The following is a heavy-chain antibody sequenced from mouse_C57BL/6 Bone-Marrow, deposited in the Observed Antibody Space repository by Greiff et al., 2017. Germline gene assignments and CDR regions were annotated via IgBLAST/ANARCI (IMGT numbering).Heavy chain of an antibody. CDR3: ARREIYYDMDY. Sequence: QVHVKQPGAELVKPGASVKLSCKASGYTFTSYWMHWVKQRPGQGLEWIGMIHPNSGSTNYNEKFKSKATLTVDKSSSTAYMQLSSLTSEDSAVYYCARREIYYDMDYWGQGTSVTVSS. V-gene: IGHV1-64*01. J-gene: IGHJ4*01. CDR2: IHPNSGST. CDR1: GYTFTSYW.